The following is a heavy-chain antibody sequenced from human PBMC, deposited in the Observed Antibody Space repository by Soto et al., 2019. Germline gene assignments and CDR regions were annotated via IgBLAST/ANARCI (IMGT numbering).Heavy chain of an antibody. CDR3: ASGDYYGTKIDY. CDR1: GGSISSYY. D-gene: IGHD3-10*01. J-gene: IGHJ4*02. Sequence: NPSETLSLTCTVSGGSISSYYWSWIRQPPGKGLEWIGYIYYSVSTNXXPSLKSRXXISVDTSKNQXSLKLXSVTAADTAVYYCASGDYYGTKIDYWGQGTLVTVSS. CDR2: IYYSVST. V-gene: IGHV4-59*08.